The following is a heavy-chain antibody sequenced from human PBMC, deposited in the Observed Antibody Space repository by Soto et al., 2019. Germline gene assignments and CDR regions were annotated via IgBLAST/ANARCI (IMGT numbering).Heavy chain of an antibody. Sequence: PSETLSLTCAVYGGSFSGYYWSWIRQSPGKGLEWIGEINHSGSTNYNPSLKSRVTISVDTSKNQFSLKLSSVTAADTAVYYCARGIPYDYIWGSYRQQPNWFDPWGQGTLVTVS. D-gene: IGHD3-16*02. CDR1: GGSFSGYY. CDR3: ARGIPYDYIWGSYRQQPNWFDP. V-gene: IGHV4-34*01. J-gene: IGHJ5*02. CDR2: INHSGST.